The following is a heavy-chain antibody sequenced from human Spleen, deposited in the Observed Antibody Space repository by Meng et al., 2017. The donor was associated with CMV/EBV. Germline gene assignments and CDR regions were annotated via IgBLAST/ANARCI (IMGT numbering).Heavy chain of an antibody. CDR2: ISSSSSYI. D-gene: IGHD3-10*01. CDR1: GFTFTTYW. CDR3: ASREGGY. J-gene: IGHJ4*02. V-gene: IGHV3-21*01. Sequence: GGPLRLSCAASGFTFTTYWMSWVRQAPGKGLEWVSSISSSSSYIYYADSVKGRFTISRDNAKNSLYLQMTSLRAEDTAVYYCASREGGYWGQGTLVTVSS.